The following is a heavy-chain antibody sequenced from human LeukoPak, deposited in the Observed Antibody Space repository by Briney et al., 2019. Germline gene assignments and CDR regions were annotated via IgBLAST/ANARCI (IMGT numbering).Heavy chain of an antibody. CDR1: VASFSGYY. CDR2: INHRGST. CDR3: ARGGGNYYMDV. V-gene: IGHV4-34*01. Sequence: SETLSLTCAVSVASFSGYYSSWIRHPPGKGLEWIGEINHRGSTNYNPPLKSRDTISVDTSKNQFSLKLSSVIAADTAVYYCARGGGNYYMDVWNKGTTVTVSS. D-gene: IGHD1-26*01. J-gene: IGHJ6*03.